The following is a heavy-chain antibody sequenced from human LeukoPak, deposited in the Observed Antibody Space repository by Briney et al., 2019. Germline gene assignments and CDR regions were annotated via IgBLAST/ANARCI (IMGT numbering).Heavy chain of an antibody. CDR1: GGSISSYY. Sequence: SETLSLTCTVSGGSISSYYWSWIRQPPGKGLEWIGYIYYSGSTNYNPSLKSRVTISADTSKNQFSLKLNSMTTADTAVYYCTRGAGWLIDYWGQGILVTVSS. CDR2: IYYSGST. CDR3: TRGAGWLIDY. J-gene: IGHJ4*02. V-gene: IGHV4-59*01. D-gene: IGHD3-16*01.